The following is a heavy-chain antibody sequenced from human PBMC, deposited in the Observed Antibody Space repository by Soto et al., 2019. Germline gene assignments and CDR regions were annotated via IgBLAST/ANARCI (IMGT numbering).Heavy chain of an antibody. CDR3: ARGGDGHTSSFFDY. CDR1: GGSITGPY. V-gene: IGHV4-59*11. Sequence: QVQLQESGPGLVKSSETLSLTCTVSGGSITGPYFSWIRHPPGKGLEWIGFIPYTGSTNYNPSLKSRATTSLDTAKNQVSLRLISVTAAAAAVYYCARGGDGHTSSFFDYWGQGPLVTVSS. D-gene: IGHD3-16*02. J-gene: IGHJ4*02. CDR2: IPYTGST.